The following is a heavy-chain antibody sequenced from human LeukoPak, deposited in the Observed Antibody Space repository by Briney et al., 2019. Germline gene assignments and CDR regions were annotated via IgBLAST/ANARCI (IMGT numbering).Heavy chain of an antibody. D-gene: IGHD3-22*01. CDR1: GFTFSSYA. J-gene: IGHJ4*02. V-gene: IGHV3-23*01. CDR2: ISGSGGST. Sequence: PGGSLRLSCAASGFTFSSYAMSWVRQAPGKGLEWVSAISGSGGSTYYADSVKGRFTISRDNSKNTLYLQMNSLRAEDTAVYYCAKVLGPYYDSSGYYFGFDYWGQGTLVTVSS. CDR3: AKVLGPYYDSSGYYFGFDY.